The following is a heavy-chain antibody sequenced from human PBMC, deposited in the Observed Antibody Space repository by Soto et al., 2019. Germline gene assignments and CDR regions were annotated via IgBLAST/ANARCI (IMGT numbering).Heavy chain of an antibody. Sequence: SETLSLTCAVSGGSVSSGSYYWTWIRQPPGRGLEWIGYIYYTGTTDSNPSLKSRVTISLDTSKNQFSLNLNSVTAADTAVYYCARPVGSTSSFNWFDPWGEGTLVTVSS. V-gene: IGHV4-61*01. CDR3: ARPVGSTSSFNWFDP. CDR1: GGSVSSGSYY. D-gene: IGHD3-10*01. CDR2: IYYTGTT. J-gene: IGHJ5*02.